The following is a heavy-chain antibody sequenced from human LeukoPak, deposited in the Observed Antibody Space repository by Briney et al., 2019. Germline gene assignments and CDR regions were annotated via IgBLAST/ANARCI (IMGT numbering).Heavy chain of an antibody. D-gene: IGHD3-3*01. CDR3: ARTYYDFWSSYLYYFDY. V-gene: IGHV4-34*01. Sequence: PSETLSLTCAVYGGSFSGYYWSWIRQPPGKGLEWIGEINHSGSTNYNPSLKSRVTISVDTSKNQFSLKLSSVTAADTAVYYCARTYYDFWSSYLYYFDYWGQGTLVTVPS. J-gene: IGHJ4*02. CDR1: GGSFSGYY. CDR2: INHSGST.